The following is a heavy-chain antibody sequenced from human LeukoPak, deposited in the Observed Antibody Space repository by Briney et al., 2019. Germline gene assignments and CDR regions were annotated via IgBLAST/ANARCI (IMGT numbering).Heavy chain of an antibody. CDR2: ISYDGSNK. CDR1: GFTFSSYA. CDR3: ARGQRAHVEWSYYMDV. D-gene: IGHD3-3*01. V-gene: IGHV3-30*04. Sequence: GRSLRLSCAASGFTFSSYAMHWVRQAPGKGLEWMSVISYDGSNKYFADSVKGRFTISRDNSKNTLYLQMNSLRGEDTAVYYCARGQRAHVEWSYYMDVWGKGTTVTVSS. J-gene: IGHJ6*03.